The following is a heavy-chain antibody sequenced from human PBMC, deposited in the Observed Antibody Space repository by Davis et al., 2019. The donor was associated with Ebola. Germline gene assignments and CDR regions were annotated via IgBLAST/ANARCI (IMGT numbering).Heavy chain of an antibody. J-gene: IGHJ6*02. CDR2: IYYSGST. D-gene: IGHD3-10*01. V-gene: IGHV4-30-4*01. Sequence: SETLSLTCTVSGGSISSGDYYWSWIRQPPGKGLEWIGYIYYSGSTYYNPSLKSRVTISVDTSKNQFSLKLSSVTAADTAVYYCARGWFRESGYYYYYGMDVWGQGTTVTVSS. CDR3: ARGWFRESGYYYYYGMDV. CDR1: GGSISSGDYY.